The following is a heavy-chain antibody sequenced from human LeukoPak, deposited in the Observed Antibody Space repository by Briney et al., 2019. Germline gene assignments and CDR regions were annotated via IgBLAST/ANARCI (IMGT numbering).Heavy chain of an antibody. V-gene: IGHV3-23*01. CDR2: TFQGGGEI. D-gene: IGHD5-18*01. CDR1: GFTFDDYA. CDR3: ATYRHVMLPFEA. Sequence: PGGSLRLSCAASGFTFDDYAMIWVRQPPGKGLEWVSSTFQGGGEIHYADSVRGRFTISRDNSRSTLFLQMNSLRGEDTAIYYCATYRHVMLPFEAWGRGTLVTVSS. J-gene: IGHJ5*02.